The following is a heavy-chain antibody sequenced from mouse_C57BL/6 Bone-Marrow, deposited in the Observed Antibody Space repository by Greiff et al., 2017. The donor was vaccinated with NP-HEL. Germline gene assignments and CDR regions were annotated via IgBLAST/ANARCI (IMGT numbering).Heavy chain of an antibody. V-gene: IGHV1-69*01. Sequence: QVQLQQSGAELVMPGASVKLSCKASGYTFTSYWMHWVKQRPGQGLEWIGEIDPSDSYTNYNQKFKGKSTLTVDKSSSTAYMQLSSLTSEDSAVYYCAREGDSSGSYYFDYWGQGTTLTVSS. J-gene: IGHJ2*01. CDR3: AREGDSSGSYYFDY. D-gene: IGHD3-2*02. CDR2: IDPSDSYT. CDR1: GYTFTSYW.